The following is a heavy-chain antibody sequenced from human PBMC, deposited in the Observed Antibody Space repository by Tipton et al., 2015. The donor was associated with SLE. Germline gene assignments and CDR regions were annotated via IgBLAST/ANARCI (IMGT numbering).Heavy chain of an antibody. CDR2: IYYSGST. CDR3: ARAEWELLTGFDY. D-gene: IGHD1-26*01. Sequence: TLSLTCAVYGGSFSGYYWGWIRQPPGKGLEWIGYIYYSGSTNYNPSLKSRVTISVDTSKNQFSLKLSSVTAADTAVYYCARAEWELLTGFDYWGQGTLVTVSS. CDR1: GGSFSGYY. V-gene: IGHV4-59*01. J-gene: IGHJ4*02.